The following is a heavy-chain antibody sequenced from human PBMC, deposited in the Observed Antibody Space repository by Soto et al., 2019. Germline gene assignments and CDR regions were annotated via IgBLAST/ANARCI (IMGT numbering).Heavy chain of an antibody. Sequence: QVQLVESGGGVVQPGRSLRLSCAASGFTFSSYAMHWVRQAPGKGLEWVAVISYEGSNKYYADSVKGRFTISRDNSKNTLYLQMNSLRAEDTAVYYCARDLGYEGYYYYYGMDVWGQGTTVTVSS. V-gene: IGHV3-30-3*01. D-gene: IGHD5-12*01. CDR2: ISYEGSNK. CDR3: ARDLGYEGYYYYYGMDV. J-gene: IGHJ6*02. CDR1: GFTFSSYA.